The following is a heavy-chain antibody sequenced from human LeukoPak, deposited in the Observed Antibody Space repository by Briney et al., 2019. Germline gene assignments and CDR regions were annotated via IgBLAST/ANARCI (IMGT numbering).Heavy chain of an antibody. V-gene: IGHV3-21*01. J-gene: IGHJ4*02. Sequence: GGSLRLSCAASGFTFSSYSMNWVRQAPGKGLEWVSSISSSGSYIYYAASVKGRFTISRDNAKNSLYLQMNSLRAEDTAVYYCASDGKAAAGIVRLVDYWGQGTLVTVSS. CDR3: ASDGKAAAGIVRLVDY. CDR1: GFTFSSYS. CDR2: ISSSGSYI. D-gene: IGHD6-13*01.